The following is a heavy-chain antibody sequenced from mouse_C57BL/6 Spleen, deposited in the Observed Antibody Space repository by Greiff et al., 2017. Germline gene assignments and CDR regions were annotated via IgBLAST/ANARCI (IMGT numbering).Heavy chain of an antibody. V-gene: IGHV3-6*01. CDR1: GYSITSGYY. Sequence: EVKLVESGPGLVKPSQSLSLTCSVTGYSITSGYYWNWIRPFPGNNLEWLGYNSYAGSHNYNPSLNNRISITRDTSKNQLFLKLNSVTTEDTATDYCARDGSPYFDYWGQGTTRTVSS. D-gene: IGHD2-2*01. CDR3: ARDGSPYFDY. J-gene: IGHJ2*01. CDR2: NSYAGSH.